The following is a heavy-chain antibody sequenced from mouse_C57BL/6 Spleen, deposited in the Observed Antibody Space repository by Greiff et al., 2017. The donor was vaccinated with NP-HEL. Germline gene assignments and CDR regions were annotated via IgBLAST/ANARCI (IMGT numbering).Heavy chain of an antibody. CDR2: IYPRDGST. V-gene: IGHV1-85*01. CDR1: GYTFTSYD. CDR3: ARERGYYGFAY. Sequence: QVQLKQSGPELVKPGASVKLSCKASGYTFTSYDINWVKQRPGQGLEWIGWIYPRDGSTKYNEKFKGKATLTVDTSSSTAYMELHSLTSEDSAVYFCARERGYYGFAYWGQGTLVTVSA. J-gene: IGHJ3*01. D-gene: IGHD1-1*01.